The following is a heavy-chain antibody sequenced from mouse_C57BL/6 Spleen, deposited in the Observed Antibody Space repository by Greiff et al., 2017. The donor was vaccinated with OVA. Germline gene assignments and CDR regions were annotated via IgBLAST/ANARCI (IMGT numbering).Heavy chain of an antibody. V-gene: IGHV2-2*01. J-gene: IGHJ3*01. CDR1: GFSFTSYG. Sequence: QVQLQQSGPGLVQPSPSLSITCTVSGFSFTSYGVHWVRQSPGKGLEWLGVIWSGGSTDYYAAFISRLSISKDNSNSQVCFKINSLQADDTAIYYCARSSIYYGNSAWFAYWGQGTLVTVSA. CDR3: ARSSIYYGNSAWFAY. CDR2: IWSGGST. D-gene: IGHD2-1*01.